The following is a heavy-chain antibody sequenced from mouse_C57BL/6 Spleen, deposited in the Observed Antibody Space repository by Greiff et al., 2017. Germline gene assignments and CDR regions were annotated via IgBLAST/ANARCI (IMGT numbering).Heavy chain of an antibody. V-gene: IGHV7-3*01. J-gene: IGHJ4*01. D-gene: IGHD2-1*01. Sequence: EVQLVESGGGLVQPGGSLSLSCAASGFTFTDYYMSWVRQPPGKALEWLGFIRNKANGYTTEYSASVKGRFTISIDNSQSILYLQMNALRAEDSATYYCARYHYGNYVGYAMDDWGQGTSVTVSS. CDR3: ARYHYGNYVGYAMDD. CDR2: IRNKANGYTT. CDR1: GFTFTDYY.